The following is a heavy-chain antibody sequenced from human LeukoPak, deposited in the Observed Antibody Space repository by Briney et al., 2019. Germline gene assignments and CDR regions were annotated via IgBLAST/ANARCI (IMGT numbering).Heavy chain of an antibody. Sequence: ASMKVSCKVSGYSLTELSMHWVRQAPGKGHEWMGGFDPEHGETIYAQKFQGRVTLTEDTSTDTAYMELSSLRSEDTAVYYCATKVARMLREVDWGQGTPVTVSS. D-gene: IGHD3-10*01. CDR3: ATKVARMLREVD. V-gene: IGHV1-24*01. CDR1: GYSLTELS. CDR2: FDPEHGET. J-gene: IGHJ4*02.